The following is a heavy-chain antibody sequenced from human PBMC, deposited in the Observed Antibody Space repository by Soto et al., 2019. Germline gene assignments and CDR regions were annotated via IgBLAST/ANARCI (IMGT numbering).Heavy chain of an antibody. D-gene: IGHD4-17*01. CDR2: IYYSGST. Sequence: ETLSLTCTVSGGSISSGGYYWSWIRQPPGKGLEWIGYIYYSGSTNYNPSLKSRVTISVDTSKNQFSLKLSSVTAADTAVYYCARTTVTPYAEYFQHWGQGTLVTVSS. CDR3: ARTTVTPYAEYFQH. V-gene: IGHV4-61*08. J-gene: IGHJ1*01. CDR1: GGSISSGGYY.